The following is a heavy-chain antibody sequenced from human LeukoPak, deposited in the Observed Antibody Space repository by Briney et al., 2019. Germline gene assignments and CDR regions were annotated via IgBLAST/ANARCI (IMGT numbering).Heavy chain of an antibody. CDR3: ARDPATSYYTDV. V-gene: IGHV1-2*02. Sequence: ASVKVSCKASGYTFTGYYIHWVRQAPGQELEWMGWINPNRGTTKYAQKFQGRVIMTRDTSISTVYLELSRLRNDDTGVYYCARDPATSYYTDVWGKGTTVTVSS. CDR2: INPNRGTT. J-gene: IGHJ6*03. CDR1: GYTFTGYY. D-gene: IGHD2-15*01.